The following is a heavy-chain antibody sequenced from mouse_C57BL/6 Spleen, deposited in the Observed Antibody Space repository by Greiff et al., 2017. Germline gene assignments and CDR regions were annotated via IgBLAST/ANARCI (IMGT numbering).Heavy chain of an antibody. D-gene: IGHD1-1*01. CDR1: GYTFTDYY. J-gene: IGHJ2*01. V-gene: IGHV1-26*01. CDR3: ARYYGSIYFDY. Sequence: VQLQQSGPELVKPGASVKISCKASGYTFTDYYMNWVKQSHGKSLEWIGDINPNNGGTSYNQKFKGKATLTVDKSSSTAYMELRSLTSEDSAVYYCARYYGSIYFDYWGQGTTLTVSS. CDR2: INPNNGGT.